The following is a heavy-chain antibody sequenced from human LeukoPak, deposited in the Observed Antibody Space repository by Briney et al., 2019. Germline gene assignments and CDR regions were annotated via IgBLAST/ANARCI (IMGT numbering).Heavy chain of an antibody. D-gene: IGHD6-13*01. CDR3: ARNGGIAAAGFDY. Sequence: ETLSLTCTVSGGSISTYYWSWIRQPPGKGLEWIGSIYYSGSTNYNPSLKSRVTISLDTSKNQFSLKLSSVTAADTAVYYCARNGGIAAAGFDYWGQGTLVTVSS. V-gene: IGHV4-59*01. J-gene: IGHJ4*02. CDR2: IYYSGST. CDR1: GGSISTYY.